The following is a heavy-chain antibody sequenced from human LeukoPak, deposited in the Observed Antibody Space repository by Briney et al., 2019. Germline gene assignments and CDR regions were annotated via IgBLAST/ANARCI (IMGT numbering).Heavy chain of an antibody. Sequence: ASVKVSCKASGYTFTSYAMHWVRQAPGQRLEWMGWINAGNGNTKYSQKFQGRVTITRDTSAGTAYMELSSLRSEDTAVYYCARGGTVWGSCYYWGQGTLVTVSS. CDR2: INAGNGNT. V-gene: IGHV1-3*01. CDR1: GYTFTSYA. D-gene: IGHD3-16*01. J-gene: IGHJ4*02. CDR3: ARGGTVWGSCYY.